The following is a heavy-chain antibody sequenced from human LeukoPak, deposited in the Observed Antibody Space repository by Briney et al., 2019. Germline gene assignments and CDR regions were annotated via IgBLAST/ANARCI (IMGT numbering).Heavy chain of an antibody. Sequence: SVTVSCKASGYTFTSFGISWVRQAPGQGLEWMGGIIPIFGTANYAQKFQGRVTIIADESTSTAYMELSSLRSEDTAVYYCATDYDYVWGSYRYTRYWGQGTLVTVSS. J-gene: IGHJ4*02. CDR3: ATDYDYVWGSYRYTRY. CDR1: GYTFTSFG. D-gene: IGHD3-16*02. V-gene: IGHV1-69*13. CDR2: IIPIFGTA.